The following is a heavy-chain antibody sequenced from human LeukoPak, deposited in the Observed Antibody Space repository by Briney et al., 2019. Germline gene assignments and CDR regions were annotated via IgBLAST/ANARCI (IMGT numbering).Heavy chain of an antibody. D-gene: IGHD3-22*01. CDR3: ARDKEDYDSSGYTLDY. Sequence: TGGSLRLSCAAPGFTFSRCWMSWVRQAPGKGLEWVANIKQDGSEKYYVDSVRGRFTISRDNAKNSLYLQMNSLRAEDTAVYYCARDKEDYDSSGYTLDYWGQGILVTVSS. V-gene: IGHV3-7*01. CDR2: IKQDGSEK. J-gene: IGHJ4*02. CDR1: GFTFSRCW.